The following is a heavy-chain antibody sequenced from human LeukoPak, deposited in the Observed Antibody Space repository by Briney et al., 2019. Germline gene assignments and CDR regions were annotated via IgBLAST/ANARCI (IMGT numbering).Heavy chain of an antibody. V-gene: IGHV3-23*01. J-gene: IGHJ4*02. CDR1: GFTFSSYW. CDR3: ARDRGALVDTGTLLH. Sequence: PGGSLRLSCAASGFTFSSYWMHWVRQAPGKGLEWVSGIGGRGDTTHYADSVKGRFTISRDNSRQILFLQMNSLRAEDTAVYYCARDRGALVDTGTLLHWGLGTLVTVSS. D-gene: IGHD5-18*01. CDR2: IGGRGDTT.